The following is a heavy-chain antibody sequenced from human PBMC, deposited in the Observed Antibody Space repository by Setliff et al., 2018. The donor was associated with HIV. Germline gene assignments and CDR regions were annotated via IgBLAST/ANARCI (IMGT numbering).Heavy chain of an antibody. CDR3: AKQRYYDGSDGFDV. CDR2: ISGSGYP. J-gene: IGHJ3*01. CDR1: GFTFSTYA. D-gene: IGHD3-3*01. Sequence: PGGSLRLSCVASGFTFSTYAINWVRLAPGKGLEWVSSISGSGYPYYADSVKGRFTISRDNSKNTLFLQMDSLRAEDTALYYCAKQRYYDGSDGFDVWGQGTMVTVSS. V-gene: IGHV3-23*01.